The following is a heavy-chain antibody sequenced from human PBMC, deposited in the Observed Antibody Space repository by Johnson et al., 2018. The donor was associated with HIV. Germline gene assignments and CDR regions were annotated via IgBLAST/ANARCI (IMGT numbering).Heavy chain of an antibody. CDR1: GLTFSDSA. D-gene: IGHD3-22*01. J-gene: IGHJ3*02. Sequence: VQLVESWGGVVQPGGSLKLSCAASGLTFSDSALHWVRQAPEKGLEWVGRIRSKPYSSATAYAASVTGRFTISRDDSQNMTYLQMNSLKTEDTAVYYCTRTDDAYHYDTFGYIDAFDIWGQGTMVTVSS. CDR2: IRSKPYSSAT. V-gene: IGHV3-73*01. CDR3: TRTDDAYHYDTFGYIDAFDI.